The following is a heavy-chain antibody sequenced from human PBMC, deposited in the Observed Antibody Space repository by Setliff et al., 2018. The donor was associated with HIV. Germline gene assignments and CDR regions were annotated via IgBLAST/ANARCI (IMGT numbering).Heavy chain of an antibody. Sequence: ASVKVSCKGSGYTLTELSRHWVRQAPGKGLEWMGGFDPEDGETIYAQKFQGRVTMTEDTSTDTAYMELSSLRSEDTAVYYCATSSPVGPWLPSHDAFDIWGQGTMVT. CDR1: GYTLTELS. D-gene: IGHD3-22*01. J-gene: IGHJ3*02. CDR2: FDPEDGET. V-gene: IGHV1-24*01. CDR3: ATSSPVGPWLPSHDAFDI.